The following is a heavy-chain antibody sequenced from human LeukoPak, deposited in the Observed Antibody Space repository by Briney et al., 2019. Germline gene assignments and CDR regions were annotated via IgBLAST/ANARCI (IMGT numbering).Heavy chain of an antibody. D-gene: IGHD3-10*01. CDR3: ARVGFTIVRGAHDH. CDR1: GYTFTSYG. V-gene: IGHV1-18*01. Sequence: ASVTVSCKASGYTFTSYGISWVRQAPGQGLEWMGWISGYNGNTKYAQKFQGRVTMTTETSTSTAYMELRSLRSDDTALYYCARVGFTIVRGAHDHWGQGTLITVSS. CDR2: ISGYNGNT. J-gene: IGHJ4*02.